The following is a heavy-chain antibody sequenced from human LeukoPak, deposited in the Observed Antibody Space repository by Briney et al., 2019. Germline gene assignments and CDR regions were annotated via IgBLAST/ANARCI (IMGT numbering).Heavy chain of an antibody. CDR3: AKDRTSGYFDWLSGFDY. CDR1: GFTFDDYA. V-gene: IGHV3-9*01. Sequence: SLRLSCAASGFTFDDYAMHWVRQAPGKGLEWVSGISWNSGSIGYADSVKGRFTISRDNAKNSLYLQMNSLRAEDTALYYCAKDRTSGYFDWLSGFDYWGQGTLVTVSS. D-gene: IGHD3-9*01. CDR2: ISWNSGSI. J-gene: IGHJ4*02.